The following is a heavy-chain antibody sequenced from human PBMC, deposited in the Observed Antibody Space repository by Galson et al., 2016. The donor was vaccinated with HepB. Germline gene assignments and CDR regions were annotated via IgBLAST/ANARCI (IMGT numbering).Heavy chain of an antibody. Sequence: SLRLSCAASEFTFSSYWMTWVRQAPGKGLEWVGRTRNKVNSYTTEYAASVKGRFTISRDDSKNSLYLQMNSLKTEDTALYYCARPSGKYSGGFDIWGQGTMFTVSS. J-gene: IGHJ3*02. CDR3: ARPSGKYSGGFDI. V-gene: IGHV3-72*01. CDR2: TRNKVNSYTT. CDR1: EFTFSSYW. D-gene: IGHD2/OR15-2a*01.